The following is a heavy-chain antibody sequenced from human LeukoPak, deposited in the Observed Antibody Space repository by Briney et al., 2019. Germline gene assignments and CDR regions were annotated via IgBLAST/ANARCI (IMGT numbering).Heavy chain of an antibody. Sequence: SETLSLTCAVYGVSFSGYYWSWLRQPPGKGLEWVGEINHSGSTNYNPSLKSRVTISVDTSKNQFSLKLSSVTAADTAVYYCAGEPSDYYYYGMDVWGQGTTVTVSS. V-gene: IGHV4-34*01. CDR3: AGEPSDYYYYGMDV. D-gene: IGHD1-26*01. CDR1: GVSFSGYY. J-gene: IGHJ6*02. CDR2: INHSGST.